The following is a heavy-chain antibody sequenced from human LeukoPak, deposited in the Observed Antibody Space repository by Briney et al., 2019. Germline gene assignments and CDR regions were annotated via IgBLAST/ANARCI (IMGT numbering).Heavy chain of an antibody. Sequence: GGSLRLSCAVPGFSFSSYEMNWVRQAPGKGLEWVPYISSSGSTIYYADSVKGRFTISRDNAKNSLYLQMNSLRAEGTAVYYCAREHIYYDSSGYPVGYMDVWGKGTTVTVSS. V-gene: IGHV3-48*03. CDR2: ISSSGSTI. CDR3: AREHIYYDSSGYPVGYMDV. D-gene: IGHD3-22*01. CDR1: GFSFSSYE. J-gene: IGHJ6*03.